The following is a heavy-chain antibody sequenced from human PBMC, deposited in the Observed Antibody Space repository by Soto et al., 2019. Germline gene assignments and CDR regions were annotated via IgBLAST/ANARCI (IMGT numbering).Heavy chain of an antibody. J-gene: IGHJ6*02. CDR3: ARDDNRIAAARRRGYYYGMDV. Sequence: GASVKVSCKASGGTFSSYAISWVRQAPGQGLEWMGGIIPIFGTANYAQKFQGRVTITADESTSTAYMELSSLRSEDTAVYYCARDDNRIAAARRRGYYYGMDVWGQGTTVTVSS. D-gene: IGHD6-6*01. CDR1: GGTFSSYA. CDR2: IIPIFGTA. V-gene: IGHV1-69*13.